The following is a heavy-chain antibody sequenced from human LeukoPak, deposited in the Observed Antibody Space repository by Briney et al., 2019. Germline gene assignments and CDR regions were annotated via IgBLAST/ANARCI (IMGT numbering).Heavy chain of an antibody. V-gene: IGHV1-46*01. J-gene: IGHJ6*02. CDR3: ARTGYIAAAGTYYGMDV. Sequence: ASVKVSCKASGYTFTSYYMHWVRQAPGQGLEWMGIINPSGGSTSYAQKFQGRVTMTRDTSTSTVYMELSSLRSEDTAVYYCARTGYIAAAGTYYGMDVWGQGTTATVSS. CDR2: INPSGGST. CDR1: GYTFTSYY. D-gene: IGHD6-13*01.